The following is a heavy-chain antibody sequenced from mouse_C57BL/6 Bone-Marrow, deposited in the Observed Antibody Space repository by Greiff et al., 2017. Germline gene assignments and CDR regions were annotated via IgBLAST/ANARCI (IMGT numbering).Heavy chain of an antibody. CDR3: AIYYYGPDY. CDR1: GYTFTSYW. J-gene: IGHJ2*01. D-gene: IGHD1-1*01. Sequence: QVQLQQPGAELVKPGASVKLSCKASGYTFTSYWMHWVKQRPGQGLEWIGMIHPNSGSTNYNEKFKSKATLTVDKSTSTAYMQLISLTAEDSAVYYCAIYYYGPDYWGQGTTLTVSS. CDR2: IHPNSGST. V-gene: IGHV1-64*01.